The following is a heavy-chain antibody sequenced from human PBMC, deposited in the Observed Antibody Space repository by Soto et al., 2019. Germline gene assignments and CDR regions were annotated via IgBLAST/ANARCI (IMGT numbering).Heavy chain of an antibody. V-gene: IGHV1-69*13. D-gene: IGHD3-10*01. CDR2: IIPIFGTA. CDR1: GVTFSSYA. CDR3: ARDKVCTTWCQSMVRGPGDYYGMDV. J-gene: IGHJ6*02. Sequence: RASVKVSCKASGVTFSSYAISWVRQAPGQGLEWMGGIIPIFGTANYAQKFQGRVTITADESTSTAYMELSSLRSEDTAVYYCARDKVCTTWCQSMVRGPGDYYGMDVWGQGTTVTVSS.